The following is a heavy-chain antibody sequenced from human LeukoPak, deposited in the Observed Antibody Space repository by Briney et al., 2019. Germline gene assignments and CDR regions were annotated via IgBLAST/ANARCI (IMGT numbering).Heavy chain of an antibody. J-gene: IGHJ4*02. CDR1: GFTFSTYS. D-gene: IGHD6-13*01. Sequence: GGSLRLSCAASGFTFSTYSMNWVRQAPGKGLEWVSPISSSSSYIYYADSVKGRFTISRDNAKNSLYLQMNSLRAEDTAVYYCAREVYSSSWSYYFDYWGQGTLVTVSS. CDR2: ISSSSSYI. CDR3: AREVYSSSWSYYFDY. V-gene: IGHV3-21*01.